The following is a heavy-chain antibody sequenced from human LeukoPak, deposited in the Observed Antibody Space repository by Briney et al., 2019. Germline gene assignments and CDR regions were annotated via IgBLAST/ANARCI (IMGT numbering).Heavy chain of an antibody. CDR1: GYSISSDYY. J-gene: IGHJ4*02. CDR2: IYHSGST. Sequence: SETLSLTCTVSGYSISSDYYWGWIRQPPGKGLEWIGNIYHSGSTYYNASLKSRVTILVDMSKNQFSLKLSSVTAADTAVYYCASHYDSSGGGTSDFDYWGQGTLVTVSS. D-gene: IGHD3-22*01. V-gene: IGHV4-38-2*02. CDR3: ASHYDSSGGGTSDFDY.